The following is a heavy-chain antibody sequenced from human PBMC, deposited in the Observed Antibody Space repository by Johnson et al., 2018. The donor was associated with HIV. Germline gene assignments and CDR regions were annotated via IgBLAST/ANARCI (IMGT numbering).Heavy chain of an antibody. CDR1: GFTFDDYG. CDR3: ARGISRYYGSGSAPGDGAFDI. CDR2: IWYDGSNK. D-gene: IGHD3-10*01. V-gene: IGHV3-33*08. Sequence: QVQLVESGGVVVQPGGSLRLSCAASGFTFDDYGMSWVRQVPGKGLEWVAVIWYDGSNKYYADSVKGRFTISRDNSKNTLYLQMNSLRAEDTAVYYCARGISRYYGSGSAPGDGAFDIWGQGTMVTVSS. J-gene: IGHJ3*02.